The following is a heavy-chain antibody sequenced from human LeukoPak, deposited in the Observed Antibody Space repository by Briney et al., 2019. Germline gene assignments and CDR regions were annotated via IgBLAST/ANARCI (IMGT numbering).Heavy chain of an antibody. D-gene: IGHD2-2*01. CDR1: GFTFSSYA. Sequence: GGSLRLSCAASGFTFSSYAMHRVRQAPGKGLEWVAVISYDGSNKYYADSVKGRFTISRDNSKNTLYLQMNSLRAEDTAVYYCARDCSSTSCFGDYWGQGTLVTVSS. CDR2: ISYDGSNK. J-gene: IGHJ4*02. V-gene: IGHV3-30*04. CDR3: ARDCSSTSCFGDY.